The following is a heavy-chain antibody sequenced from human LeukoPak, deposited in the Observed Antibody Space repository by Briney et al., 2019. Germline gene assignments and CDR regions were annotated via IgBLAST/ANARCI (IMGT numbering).Heavy chain of an antibody. CDR1: GDSISSYY. D-gene: IGHD6-25*01. V-gene: IGHV4-59*01. J-gene: IGHJ1*01. CDR2: IHYTGST. Sequence: SETLSLTCTVSGDSISSYYWSWIRQSPEKGLEWIGYIHYTGSTYYNPSLRSRVTISVDTYKNQFSLRLISVTAADTAMYYCARSRGNLYFQHWGQGTLVTVSS. CDR3: ARSRGNLYFQH.